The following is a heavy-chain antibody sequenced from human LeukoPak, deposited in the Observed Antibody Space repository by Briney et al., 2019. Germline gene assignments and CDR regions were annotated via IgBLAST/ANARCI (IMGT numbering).Heavy chain of an antibody. CDR3: ARGGYISY. D-gene: IGHD5-24*01. CDR1: GFTFSSYG. Sequence: GGSLRLSCAASGFTFSSYGMNWVRQAPGKGLEWVSYINSGGSTIYYADSVKGRFTISRDNAKNSLYLQMNSLRAEDTAVYYCARGGYISYWGQGTLVTVSS. J-gene: IGHJ4*02. CDR2: INSGGSTI. V-gene: IGHV3-48*03.